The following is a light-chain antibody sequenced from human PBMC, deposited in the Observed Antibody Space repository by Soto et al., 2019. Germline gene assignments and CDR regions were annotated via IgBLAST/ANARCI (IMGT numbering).Light chain of an antibody. CDR3: QQYSDWPLT. CDR1: QTLYNN. J-gene: IGKJ4*01. Sequence: EIVMTQSPATLSVSPGERATLSCRASQTLYNNLAWYQQKLGQAPRLLIYGASARATDIPARFSGSGSGTEFTLTSSGLQSEDGAIYYCQQYSDWPLTFGGGTKVEIK. CDR2: GAS. V-gene: IGKV3-15*01.